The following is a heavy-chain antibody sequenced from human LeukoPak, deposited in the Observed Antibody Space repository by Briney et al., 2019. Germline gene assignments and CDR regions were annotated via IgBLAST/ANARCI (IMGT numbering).Heavy chain of an antibody. Sequence: SLRLSCAASGFTFDDYAMHWVRQAPGKGLEWVSGISWNSGSIGYADSVKGRFTISRDNAKNSLYLQMNSLRAEDTALYYCAKDIGSGNYFYYGMDVWGQGTTVTVSS. J-gene: IGHJ6*02. V-gene: IGHV3-9*01. CDR3: AKDIGSGNYFYYGMDV. CDR2: ISWNSGSI. CDR1: GFTFDDYA. D-gene: IGHD1-26*01.